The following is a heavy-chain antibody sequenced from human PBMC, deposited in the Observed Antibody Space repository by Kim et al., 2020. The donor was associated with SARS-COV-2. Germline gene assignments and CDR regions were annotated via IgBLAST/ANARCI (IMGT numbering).Heavy chain of an antibody. D-gene: IGHD2-2*01. Sequence: GGSLRLSCAASGFTFSSYAMSWVRQAPGKGLEWVSAISGSGGSTYYADSVKGRFTISRDNSKNTLYLQMNSLRAEDTAVYYCAKDIVVVPTPRNWFDPWGQGTLVTVSS. V-gene: IGHV3-23*01. CDR2: ISGSGGST. J-gene: IGHJ5*02. CDR1: GFTFSSYA. CDR3: AKDIVVVPTPRNWFDP.